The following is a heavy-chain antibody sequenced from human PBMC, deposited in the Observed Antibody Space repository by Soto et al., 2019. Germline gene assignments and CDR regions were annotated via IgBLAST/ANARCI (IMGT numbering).Heavy chain of an antibody. Sequence: GGSLRLSCAASGFTFSNYWMHWVRQAPGKGPVWVSLINVDESITTYADSVKGRFTISRDNAKNTVYLQMNSLRAEDTAIYFCARDRTDGYYGDFDDWGQGTLVTVSS. D-gene: IGHD1-26*01. CDR3: ARDRTDGYYGDFDD. CDR1: GFTFSNYW. CDR2: INVDESIT. V-gene: IGHV3-74*01. J-gene: IGHJ4*02.